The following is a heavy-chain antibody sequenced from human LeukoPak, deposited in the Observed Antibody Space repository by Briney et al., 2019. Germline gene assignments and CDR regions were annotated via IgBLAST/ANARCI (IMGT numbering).Heavy chain of an antibody. J-gene: IGHJ6*02. CDR3: ARDTGPYDFWSGYWFYHYYYGMDV. D-gene: IGHD3-3*01. Sequence: GASVKVSCKASGYTFTSYGISWVRQAPGQGLEWMGWISAYNGNTNYAQKLQGRVTMTTDTSTSTAYMELRSLRSDDTAVYYCARDTGPYDFWSGYWFYHYYYGMDVWGQGTTVTVSS. CDR1: GYTFTSYG. V-gene: IGHV1-18*01. CDR2: ISAYNGNT.